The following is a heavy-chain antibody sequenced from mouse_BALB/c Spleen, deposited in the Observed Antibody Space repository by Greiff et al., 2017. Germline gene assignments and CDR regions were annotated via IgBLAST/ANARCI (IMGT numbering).Heavy chain of an antibody. CDR1: GYSITSDYA. CDR2: ISYSGST. V-gene: IGHV3-2*02. D-gene: IGHD2-4*01. J-gene: IGHJ3*01. CDR3: ANYEWFAY. Sequence: EVKLMESGPGLVKPSQSLSLTCTVTGYSITSDYAWNWIRQFPGNKLEWMGYISYSGSTSYNPSLKSRISITRDTSKNQFFLQLNSVTTEDTATYYCANYEWFAYWGQGTLVTVSA.